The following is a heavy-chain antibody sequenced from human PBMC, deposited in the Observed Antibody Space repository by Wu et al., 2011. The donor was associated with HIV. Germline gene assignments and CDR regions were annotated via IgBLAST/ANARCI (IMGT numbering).Heavy chain of an antibody. CDR2: INPDSGGT. CDR1: GYTFTGYY. J-gene: IGHJ4*02. Sequence: QVQLVQSGAEVKKPGASVKVSCKASGYTFTGYYIHWVRQAPGQGLEWMGWINPDSGGTNYAQKFQGRVTMTRDTSITTAYMELSRLRSDDTAVYYCARGIPYYYESSGYSSTPYYFDYWGQGTLVTVSS. V-gene: IGHV1-2*02. CDR3: ARGIPYYYESSGYSSTPYYFDY. D-gene: IGHD3-22*01.